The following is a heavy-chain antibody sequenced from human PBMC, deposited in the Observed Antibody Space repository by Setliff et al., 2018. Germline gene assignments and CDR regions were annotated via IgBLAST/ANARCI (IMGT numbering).Heavy chain of an antibody. CDR1: GGSISSGSYY. J-gene: IGHJ4*02. D-gene: IGHD5-18*01. CDR3: ATTRRNVDTAMVMHLGIGY. Sequence: SETLSLTCTVSGGSISSGSYYWSWIRQPAGKGLEWIGRIYTSGSTNYNPSLKSRVTISVDTSKNQFSLKLSSVTAADTAVYYCATTRRNVDTAMVMHLGIGYWGQGTLVTVSS. CDR2: IYTSGST. V-gene: IGHV4-61*02.